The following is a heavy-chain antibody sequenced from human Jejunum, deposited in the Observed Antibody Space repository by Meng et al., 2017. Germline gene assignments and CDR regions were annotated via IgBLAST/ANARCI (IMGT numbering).Heavy chain of an antibody. J-gene: IGHJ4*02. D-gene: IGHD5-12*01. CDR1: GFTFSTYW. CDR2: IKEDGSDQ. V-gene: IGHV3-7*01. Sequence: GESLKISCAASGFTFSTYWMSWVRQAPGKGLEWAANIKEDGSDQYYVDSVKGRFTISRDNAKNSLYLQMNSLRAEDTAVYYCARDSSGYDYWGQGTLVTVSS. CDR3: ARDSSGYDY.